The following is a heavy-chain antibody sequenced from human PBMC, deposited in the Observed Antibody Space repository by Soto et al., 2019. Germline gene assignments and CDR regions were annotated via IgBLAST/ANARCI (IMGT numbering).Heavy chain of an antibody. D-gene: IGHD3-16*01. Sequence: QVQLQESGPGLVKPSGTLSLTCIVSGDSIISISHWWSWVRQPPGKGLEWIGEIHHTGRTNYNPSLKRPVTMSVDTSKNQFSLQLNSVPDADTAVYPCARGSDYIWGDWGRGTLVIVSS. CDR2: IHHTGRT. CDR3: ARGSDYIWGD. V-gene: IGHV4-4*02. CDR1: GDSIISISHW. J-gene: IGHJ4*02.